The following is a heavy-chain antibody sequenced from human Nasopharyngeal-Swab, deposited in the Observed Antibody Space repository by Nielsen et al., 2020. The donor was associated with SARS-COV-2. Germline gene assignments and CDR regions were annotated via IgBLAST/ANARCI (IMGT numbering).Heavy chain of an antibody. CDR3: ASGPFGPGDSYYYYGLDV. Sequence: SETLSLTCTVSGDSFRSTTFYWVWFAQPPGKGWGGIGSIHNSGTPYYIPSLKSRSTISVDTSKTKSSLKMRSVPAADTAVYYCASGPFGPGDSYYYYGLDVWGQGTTVTVS. J-gene: IGHJ6*02. D-gene: IGHD3/OR15-3a*01. CDR1: GDSFRSTTFY. V-gene: IGHV4-39*07. CDR2: IHNSGTP.